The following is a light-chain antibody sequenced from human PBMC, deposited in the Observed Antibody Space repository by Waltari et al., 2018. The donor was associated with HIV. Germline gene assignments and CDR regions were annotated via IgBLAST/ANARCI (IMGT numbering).Light chain of an antibody. CDR1: SSHIGRHR. CDR2: SNN. CDR3: SAWDDSLKGHV. V-gene: IGLV1-44*01. Sequence: QSVLTQPPAALATPGQRVSIHCYGSSSHIGRHRVNWYQQLPGTAPKVFIHSNNQRPSGVPDRSSGSRSGTSASLAISGLQSEDEADYYCSAWDDSLKGHVFGGGTKLTVL. J-gene: IGLJ3*02.